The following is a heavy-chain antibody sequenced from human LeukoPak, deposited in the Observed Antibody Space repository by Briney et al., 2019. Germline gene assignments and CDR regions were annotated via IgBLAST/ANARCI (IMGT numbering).Heavy chain of an antibody. CDR1: GYTFTSYF. J-gene: IGHJ1*01. D-gene: IGHD1-26*01. V-gene: IGHV1-46*01. CDR2: INPGSGST. Sequence: ASVKVSCIASGYTFTSYFMHWVRQAPGQGLEWLGVINPGSGSTTYAQKFQGRVTMTRDTSTSTVYMELSSLRSEDTAVYYCARVADSGNYFQYFQHWGQGTLVTVSS. CDR3: ARVADSGNYFQYFQH.